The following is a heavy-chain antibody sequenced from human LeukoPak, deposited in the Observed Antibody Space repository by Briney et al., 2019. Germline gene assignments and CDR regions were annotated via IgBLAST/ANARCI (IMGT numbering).Heavy chain of an antibody. V-gene: IGHV4-30-2*01. CDR1: GGSISSGGYY. J-gene: IGHJ4*02. CDR3: ARDLAIAAGPFDY. D-gene: IGHD6-13*01. CDR2: IYHSGST. Sequence: SETLSLTCTVSGGSISSGGYYWSWIRQPPGKGLEWIGYIYHSGSTYYNPSLKSRVTISVDRSKNQLSLKLSSVTAADTAVYYCARDLAIAAGPFDYWGQGTLVTVSS.